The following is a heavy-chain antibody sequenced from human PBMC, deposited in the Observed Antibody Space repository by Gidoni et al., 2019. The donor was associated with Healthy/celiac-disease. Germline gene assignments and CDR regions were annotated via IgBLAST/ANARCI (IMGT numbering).Heavy chain of an antibody. J-gene: IGHJ6*02. V-gene: IGHV1-2*02. CDR1: GYTFTGYY. D-gene: IGHD1-7*01. CDR3: ASRYNWNYVHYYYYGMDV. CDR2: INPNSGGT. Sequence: QVQLVQSGAEVKKPGASVKVSCKASGYTFTGYYMHWVRQAPGQGLEWMGWINPNSGGTNYAQKFQGRVTMTRDTSISTAYMELSRLRSDDTAVYYCASRYNWNYVHYYYYGMDVWGQGTTATVSS.